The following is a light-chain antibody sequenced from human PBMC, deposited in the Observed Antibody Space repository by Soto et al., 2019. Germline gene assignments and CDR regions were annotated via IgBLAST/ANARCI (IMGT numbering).Light chain of an antibody. J-gene: IGKJ4*02. V-gene: IGKV3-15*01. CDR3: QQYKNWPRT. Sequence: DIVMTQSPATLSVSPGERATLSCRASQSVATNLAWYQQKPGQPPRLLIYGASTRATDMPGRFSGSGSGTEFTLTISSLQSEDFAVYYCQQYKNWPRTFGRGTKVDIK. CDR1: QSVATN. CDR2: GAS.